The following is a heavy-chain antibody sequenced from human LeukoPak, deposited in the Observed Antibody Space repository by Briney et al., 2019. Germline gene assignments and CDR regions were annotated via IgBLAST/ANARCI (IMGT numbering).Heavy chain of an antibody. Sequence: GGSLRLSCAASGYTFSSYWMSWVRQAPGKGLEWVANINKDGGEKYYVDSVKGRFTISRDNAKNSLYLQMNSLRADDTAVYYCVKDSPPRYSGSPPAYWGQGTLVTVPS. D-gene: IGHD1-26*01. J-gene: IGHJ4*02. CDR1: GYTFSSYW. V-gene: IGHV3-7*03. CDR3: VKDSPPRYSGSPPAY. CDR2: INKDGGEK.